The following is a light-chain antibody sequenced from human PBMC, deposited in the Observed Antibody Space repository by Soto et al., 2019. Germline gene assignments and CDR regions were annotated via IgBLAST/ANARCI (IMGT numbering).Light chain of an antibody. CDR2: DAS. CDR3: QQRAKEPPVT. CDR1: QNVAEH. V-gene: IGKV3-11*01. J-gene: IGKJ1*01. Sequence: EVVLTQSPATLSLSPGERGTLSCRASQNVAEHLAWYQQKPGQPPRLLIYDASKRATGVPARFSGSGSGTDFTLNSTTQEPGDFADFDVQQRAKEPPVTVGQGTKVDIK.